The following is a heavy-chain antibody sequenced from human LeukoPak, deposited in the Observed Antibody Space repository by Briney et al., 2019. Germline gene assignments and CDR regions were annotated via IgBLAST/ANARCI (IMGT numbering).Heavy chain of an antibody. Sequence: SETLSLTCAVYGGSFSGYYWSWIRQPPGKGLEWIGEINHSGSTNYNPSLKSRVTISVDTSKNQFSLKLSSVTAADTAVYYCARRSSMVRGVRGSWFDPWGQGTLVTVPS. J-gene: IGHJ5*02. CDR1: GGSFSGYY. CDR2: INHSGST. CDR3: ARRSSMVRGVRGSWFDP. V-gene: IGHV4-34*01. D-gene: IGHD3-10*01.